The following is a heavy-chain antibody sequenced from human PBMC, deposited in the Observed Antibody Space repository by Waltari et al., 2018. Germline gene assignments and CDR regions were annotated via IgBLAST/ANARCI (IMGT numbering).Heavy chain of an antibody. V-gene: IGHV4-38-2*02. CDR1: GYSISSGYY. CDR2: IYHSGST. Sequence: QVQLQESGPGLVKPSETLSLTCTVSGYSISSGYYWGWIRQPPWKGLEWIGSIYHSGSTYYNPSLKSRVTISVDTSKNQFSLKLSSVTAADTAVYYCAREGPGIAAAGHLDAFDIWGQGTMVTVSS. D-gene: IGHD6-13*01. J-gene: IGHJ3*02. CDR3: AREGPGIAAAGHLDAFDI.